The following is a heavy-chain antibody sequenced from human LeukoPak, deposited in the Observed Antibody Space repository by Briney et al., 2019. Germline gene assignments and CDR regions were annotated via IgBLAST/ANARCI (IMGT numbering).Heavy chain of an antibody. V-gene: IGHV3-33*01. J-gene: IGHJ4*02. CDR1: GVSFSSHG. CDR3: ARARNDYDSNGFSFLDY. D-gene: IGHD3-22*01. CDR2: IWYDGSNI. Sequence: GQSMRLSCAASGVSFSSHGMHWVRQAPGMGLEWVAVIWYDGSNIYYADSVKGGFTISRDNSKNTLYLQMNSLRAEDTALYYCARARNDYDSNGFSFLDYWGQGTLVTVSS.